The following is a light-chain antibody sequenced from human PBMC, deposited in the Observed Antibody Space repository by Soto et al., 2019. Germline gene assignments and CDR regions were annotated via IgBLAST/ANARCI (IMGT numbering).Light chain of an antibody. V-gene: IGLV2-14*01. CDR3: SSYTSSSTLYV. J-gene: IGLJ1*01. Sequence: QSALTQPASVSGSPGQSITISCTGTSSDVGGYNYVSWYQQHPGKAPKLMIYDVXXRPXGVXNRXSGSKSGNTASLTISGLQAEDEADYYCSSYTSSSTLYVFGTGTKVTVL. CDR2: DVX. CDR1: SSDVGGYNY.